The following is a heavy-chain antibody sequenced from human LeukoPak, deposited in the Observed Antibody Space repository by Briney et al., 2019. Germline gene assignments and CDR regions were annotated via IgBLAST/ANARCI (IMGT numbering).Heavy chain of an antibody. CDR2: IKQDGSEK. Sequence: GVSLRLSCAASGFTFSDYYMSWIRQAPGKGLEWVANIKQDGSEKYYVDSVKGRFTISRDNAKNSLYLQMNSLRAEDTAVYYCARGGWAIDYWGQGTLVTVSS. D-gene: IGHD6-19*01. V-gene: IGHV3-7*01. CDR3: ARGGWAIDY. CDR1: GFTFSDYY. J-gene: IGHJ4*02.